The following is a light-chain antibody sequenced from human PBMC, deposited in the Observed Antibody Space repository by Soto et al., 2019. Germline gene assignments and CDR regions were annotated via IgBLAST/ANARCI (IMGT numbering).Light chain of an antibody. CDR1: SSDVGGYNY. V-gene: IGLV2-14*01. CDR3: CSYTSSSTRV. J-gene: IGLJ1*01. Sequence: QSVLTQPASVSGSPGQSITISCTGTSSDVGGYNYVSWYQQHPGKAPKLMIYDVSNRPSGVSNRFSGSKSGNMASLTISGLQAEDETDYYCCSYTSSSTRVFGTGTKVTVL. CDR2: DVS.